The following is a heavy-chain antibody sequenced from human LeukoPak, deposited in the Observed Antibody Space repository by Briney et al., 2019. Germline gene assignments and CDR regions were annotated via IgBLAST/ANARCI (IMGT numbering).Heavy chain of an antibody. CDR1: GFTFSSYA. D-gene: IGHD1-26*01. CDR2: ISYDGSNK. J-gene: IGHJ4*02. V-gene: IGHV3-30*04. Sequence: PGGSLRLSCAASGFTFSSYAMHWVRQAPGKGLEWVAVISYDGSNKHYADSVKGRFTISRDNSKNTLYLQMNSLRAEDTAVYYCARTPSGSYINWGQGTLVTVSS. CDR3: ARTPSGSYIN.